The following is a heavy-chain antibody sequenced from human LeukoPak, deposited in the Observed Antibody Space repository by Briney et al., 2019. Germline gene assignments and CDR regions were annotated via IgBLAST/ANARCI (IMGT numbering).Heavy chain of an antibody. V-gene: IGHV1-18*01. J-gene: IGHJ6*02. CDR2: ISAYNGNT. CDR3: ARVVIVSGYDFNGWAPCYYYYGMDV. D-gene: IGHD5-12*01. Sequence: ASVKVSCKASGYTFTSYGISWVRQAPGQGLEWMGWISAYNGNTNYAQKLQGRVTMTTDTSTSTAYMELRSLRSDDTAVYYCARVVIVSGYDFNGWAPCYYYYGMDVWGQGTTVTVSS. CDR1: GYTFTSYG.